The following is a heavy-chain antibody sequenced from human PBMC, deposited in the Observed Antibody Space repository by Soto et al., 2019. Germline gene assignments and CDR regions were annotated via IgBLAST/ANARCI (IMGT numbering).Heavy chain of an antibody. Sequence: QVQLVQSGAEVKKPGSSVKVSCKASGGTFSSYTISWVRQAPGQGLEWMGRIIPILGIANYAQKFQGRVXIXXDKSTSTAYMELSSLRSEDTAVYYCARSESGMPFYWGQGTLVTVSS. D-gene: IGHD3-3*01. CDR1: GGTFSSYT. J-gene: IGHJ4*02. V-gene: IGHV1-69*02. CDR2: IIPILGIA. CDR3: ARSESGMPFY.